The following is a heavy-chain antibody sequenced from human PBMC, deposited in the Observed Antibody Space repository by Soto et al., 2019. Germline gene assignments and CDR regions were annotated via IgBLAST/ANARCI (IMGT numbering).Heavy chain of an antibody. CDR2: IYPGDSNI. CDR3: ARLLCRPGFFYCFHD. D-gene: IGHD1-26*01. V-gene: IGHV5-51*01. Sequence: GESLKISCKGSGYSFTRNWIGWVRQMPGKGLEWMGIIYPGDSNIKYSPSFQGQVSISADKSINSAYLQWSSLKASDTAIYYCARLLCRPGFFYCFHDLGPGTTVTVS. CDR1: GYSFTRNW. J-gene: IGHJ6*02.